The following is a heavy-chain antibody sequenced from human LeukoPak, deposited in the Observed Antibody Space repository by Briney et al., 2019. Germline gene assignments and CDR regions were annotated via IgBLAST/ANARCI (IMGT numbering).Heavy chain of an antibody. CDR1: GGSISSSTYY. D-gene: IGHD3-16*01. Sequence: NPSETLSLTCTVSGGSISSSTYYWGWIRQPPGKGLEWIGSIFYSGRTYYNPSLKSRVTISVDKSKNQFSLRLNSVTAADTAVYYCARDWGTRHAFDFWGQGTVVTVSS. CDR3: ARDWGTRHAFDF. CDR2: IFYSGRT. V-gene: IGHV4-39*07. J-gene: IGHJ3*01.